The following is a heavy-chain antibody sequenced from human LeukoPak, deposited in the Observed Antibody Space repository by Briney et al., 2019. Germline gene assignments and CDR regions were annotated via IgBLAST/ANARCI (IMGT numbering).Heavy chain of an antibody. V-gene: IGHV3-23*01. CDR1: GFTFSNSA. J-gene: IGHJ4*02. CDR3: AKRIQSAMATGY. D-gene: IGHD5-18*01. Sequence: PGGSLRLSCAASGFTFSNSALSWVRQAPGKGLEWVSDISGSGGSTYYADSVKGRFTISRDNSKNTLYLQMNSLRAEYTAVYYCAKRIQSAMATGYWGQGTLVTVSS. CDR2: ISGSGGST.